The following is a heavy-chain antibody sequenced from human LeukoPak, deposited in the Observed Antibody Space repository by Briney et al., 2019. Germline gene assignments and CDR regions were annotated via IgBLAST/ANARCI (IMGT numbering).Heavy chain of an antibody. D-gene: IGHD6-13*01. CDR2: IYYSGST. Sequence: PSETLSLTCTVSGGSISSSSYYWGWIRQPPGKGLEWIGSIYYSGSTYYNPSLKSRVTISVDTSKNQFSLKLSSVTAADTAVYYCARLAAAGDWYFDLWGRGTLVTVSS. V-gene: IGHV4-39*07. J-gene: IGHJ2*01. CDR1: GGSISSSSYY. CDR3: ARLAAAGDWYFDL.